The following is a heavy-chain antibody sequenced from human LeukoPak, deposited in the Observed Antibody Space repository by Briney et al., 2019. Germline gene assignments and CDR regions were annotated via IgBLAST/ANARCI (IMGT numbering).Heavy chain of an antibody. D-gene: IGHD3-22*01. Sequence: SVKVSCKASGVIFSSYTFSWVRQAPGQGLEWMGKITPVSDLAHYAQKFQGRVTFTADTHTGTTYMELRSLRSEDTAVYYCATDRGKYYYDSSGYYYYWGQGTLVTVSS. CDR2: ITPVSDLA. CDR3: ATDRGKYYYDSSGYYYY. V-gene: IGHV1-69*04. CDR1: GVIFSSYT. J-gene: IGHJ4*02.